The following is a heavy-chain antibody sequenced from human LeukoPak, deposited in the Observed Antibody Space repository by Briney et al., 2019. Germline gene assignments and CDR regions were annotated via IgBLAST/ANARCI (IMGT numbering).Heavy chain of an antibody. D-gene: IGHD3-9*01. CDR3: ARGTDILTLSDY. J-gene: IGHJ4*02. CDR1: GFTFSSYA. V-gene: IGHV3-30*04. Sequence: GGSLRLSCAASGFTFSSYAMHWVRQAPGKGLEWVAVISYDGSNKYYADSVKGRFTISRDNSKNTLYLQMNSLRAEDTAVYYCARGTDILTLSDYWGQGTLVTVSS. CDR2: ISYDGSNK.